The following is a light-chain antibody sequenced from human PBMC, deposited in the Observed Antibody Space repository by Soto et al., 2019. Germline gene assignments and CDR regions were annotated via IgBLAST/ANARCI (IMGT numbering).Light chain of an antibody. CDR3: QQRSNWPRT. Sequence: EIVLTQSPATLSLSPGERATLSCRASQSVSSYLAWYHQKPGQAPRLLIYDASHRATGIPARFSGSGSGTDFTLTISSLEPEDFAVYYCQQRSNWPRTFGQGTKVEIK. J-gene: IGKJ1*01. CDR1: QSVSSY. V-gene: IGKV3-11*01. CDR2: DAS.